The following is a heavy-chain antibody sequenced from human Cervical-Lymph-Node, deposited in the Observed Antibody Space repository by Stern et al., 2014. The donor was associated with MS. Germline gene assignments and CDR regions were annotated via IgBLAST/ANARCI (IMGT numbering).Heavy chain of an antibody. CDR2: IIPILSIT. CDR1: GGTFSSSG. J-gene: IGHJ5*02. Sequence: VQLVESGSEVKKPGSSVRVSCKASGGTFSSSGISWVRQAPGQGLEWMGRIIPILSITNYAQNFQGRVPITADKSTSTAYMELSSLRSEDTAVYYCATLGVTTGDFDPWGQGTLVTVSS. CDR3: ATLGVTTGDFDP. V-gene: IGHV1-69*09. D-gene: IGHD4-17*01.